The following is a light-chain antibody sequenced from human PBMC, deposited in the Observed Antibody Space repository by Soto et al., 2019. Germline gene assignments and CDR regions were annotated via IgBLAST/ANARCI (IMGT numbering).Light chain of an antibody. J-gene: IGKJ5*01. Sequence: IWFTQSSGPPSLSPGERATLSWRCDQSVSNNFLAWYQQKPGQAPRLLIYGASSRATGIPDRFSGSGSGTDFTLSISRLEVEDFAVYHCQQYGNAPITFGQGTRLEI. V-gene: IGKV3-20*01. CDR3: QQYGNAPIT. CDR1: QSVSNNF. CDR2: GAS.